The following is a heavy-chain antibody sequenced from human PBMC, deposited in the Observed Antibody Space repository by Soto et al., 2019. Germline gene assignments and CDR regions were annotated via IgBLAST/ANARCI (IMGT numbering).Heavy chain of an antibody. CDR2: IIPILGIA. V-gene: IGHV1-69*08. J-gene: IGHJ4*02. CDR3: ARDLGGYSAAFDY. D-gene: IGHD5-18*01. Sequence: QVQLVQSGAEVKKPGSSVKVSCKASGGTFSSYTISWVRQAPGQGLEWMGRIIPILGIANYAQKFQGRVTIAADKSTSTAYMELSSLRSEDTAVYYCARDLGGYSAAFDYWGQGTLVTVSS. CDR1: GGTFSSYT.